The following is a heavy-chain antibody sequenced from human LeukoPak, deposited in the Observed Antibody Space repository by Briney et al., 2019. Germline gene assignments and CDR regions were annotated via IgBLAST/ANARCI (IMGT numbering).Heavy chain of an antibody. CDR1: GGSISSCY. J-gene: IGHJ4*02. D-gene: IGHD4-17*01. Sequence: SETLSLTCTVSGGSISSCYWSWIRQPPGKGLEWIGYIYYSGSTNYNPSLKSRVTISVDTSKNQFSLKLSSVTAADTAVYYCASYGDYVRGSFDYWGQGTLVTVSS. CDR3: ASYGDYVRGSFDY. CDR2: IYYSGST. V-gene: IGHV4-59*08.